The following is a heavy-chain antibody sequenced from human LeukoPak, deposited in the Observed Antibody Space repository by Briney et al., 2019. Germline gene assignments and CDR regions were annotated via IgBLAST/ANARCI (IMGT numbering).Heavy chain of an antibody. CDR3: ARDLSYGDYEGYFDY. CDR2: IYISESGST. Sequence: PSETLSLTCTVSGGSISSYYWVWIRQPAGKGLEWIGRIYISESGSTRSSPSLESRVTISVDTSKNQFSLKLSSVTAADTAVYYCARDLSYGDYEGYFDYWGQGTLVTVSS. V-gene: IGHV4-4*07. CDR1: GGSISSYY. D-gene: IGHD4-17*01. J-gene: IGHJ4*02.